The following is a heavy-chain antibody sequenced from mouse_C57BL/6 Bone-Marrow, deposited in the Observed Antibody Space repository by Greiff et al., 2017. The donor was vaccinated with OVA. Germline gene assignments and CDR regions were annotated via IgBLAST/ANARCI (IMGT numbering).Heavy chain of an antibody. CDR3: ARRGNSYAMDY. V-gene: IGHV1-81*01. Sequence: QVQLKESGAELARPGASVKLSCKASGYTFTSYGISWVKQRTGQGLEWIGEIYPRSGNTYYNEKFKGKATLTADKSSSTAYMELRSLTSEDSAVYFCARRGNSYAMDYWGQGTSVTVSS. CDR2: IYPRSGNT. CDR1: GYTFTSYG. J-gene: IGHJ4*01. D-gene: IGHD2-1*01.